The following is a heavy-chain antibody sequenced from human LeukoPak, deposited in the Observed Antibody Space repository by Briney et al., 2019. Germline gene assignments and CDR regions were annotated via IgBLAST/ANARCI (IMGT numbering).Heavy chain of an antibody. V-gene: IGHV3-7*01. CDR3: ARDSVRVGATFWFDP. Sequence: PGGSLRLSCAASGFTFSSYWMSWVRQAPGKGLEWVANIKQDGSEKYYVDSVKGRFTISRDNAKNSLYLQMNSLRAEDTAVYYCARDSVRVGATFWFDPWGQGTLVTVSS. CDR1: GFTFSSYW. CDR2: IKQDGSEK. D-gene: IGHD1-26*01. J-gene: IGHJ5*02.